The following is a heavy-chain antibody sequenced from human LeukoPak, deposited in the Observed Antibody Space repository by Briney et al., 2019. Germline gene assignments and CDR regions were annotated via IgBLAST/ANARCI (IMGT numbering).Heavy chain of an antibody. J-gene: IGHJ4*02. V-gene: IGHV3-21*01. D-gene: IGHD1-26*01. CDR3: AREMVGASTKAIDH. Sequence: GGSLRLSCGASGFTFSTYIMNRVRQAPGKGLEWVSSISSTSRYTYYADSVKGRFIISRDNAKNSLYLQMDSLRAEETAVYYCAREMVGASTKAIDHWGQGTLVTVSS. CDR2: ISSTSRYT. CDR1: GFTFSTYI.